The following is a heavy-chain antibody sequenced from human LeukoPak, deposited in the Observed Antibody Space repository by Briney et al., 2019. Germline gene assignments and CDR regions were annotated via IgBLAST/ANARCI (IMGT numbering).Heavy chain of an antibody. CDR2: ITSSSNTI. J-gene: IGHJ4*02. CDR3: ARRKDWCTSSSCHFDY. D-gene: IGHD2-2*01. CDR1: GFTFSSYN. V-gene: IGHV3-48*01. Sequence: GGSLRLSCAASGFTFSSYNMNWVRQAPGKGLEWVSYITSSSNTIYYADSVKGRFTISRDNAKNSLYLQMNSLRAEDTAVYYCARRKDWCTSSSCHFDYWGKGTLVTVSS.